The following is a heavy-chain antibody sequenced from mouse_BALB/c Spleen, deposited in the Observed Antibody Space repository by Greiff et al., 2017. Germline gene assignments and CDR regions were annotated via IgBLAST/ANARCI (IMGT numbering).Heavy chain of an antibody. CDR1: GFTFSDYY. J-gene: IGHJ4*01. Sequence: EVKLMESGGGLVQPGGSLKLSCAASGFTFSDYYMYWVRQTPEKRLEWVATISDGGSYTYYPDSVKGRFTISRDNAKNTLYLQMSSLKSEDTAMYYCARLRNYDYDALYYAMDYWGQGTSVTVSS. D-gene: IGHD2-4*01. CDR3: ARLRNYDYDALYYAMDY. CDR2: ISDGGSYT. V-gene: IGHV5-4*02.